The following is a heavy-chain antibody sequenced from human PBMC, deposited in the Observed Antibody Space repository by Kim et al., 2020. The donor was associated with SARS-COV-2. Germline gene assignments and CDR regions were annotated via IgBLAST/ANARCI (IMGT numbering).Heavy chain of an antibody. CDR3: ALHCSSTSCYNLGIRGGYDFDY. Sequence: SGPTLVNPTQTLTLTCTFSGFSLSTSGVGVGWIRQPPGKALEWLALIYWDDDKRYSPSLKSRLTITKDTSKNQVVLTMTNMDPVDTATYYCALHCSSTSCYNLGIRGGYDFDYWGQGTLVTVSS. CDR2: IYWDDDK. D-gene: IGHD2-2*02. J-gene: IGHJ4*02. V-gene: IGHV2-5*02. CDR1: GFSLSTSGVG.